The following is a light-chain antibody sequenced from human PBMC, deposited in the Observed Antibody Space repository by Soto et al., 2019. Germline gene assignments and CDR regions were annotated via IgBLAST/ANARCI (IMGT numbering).Light chain of an antibody. J-gene: IGKJ4*01. CDR3: QQYNKWPLT. Sequence: EIVMTQSPATLSVSPGEKATLSCRASQSVSNNLAWYQQKPGQAPRLLIYFASTRATGIPARFSGSGSGTEFTLTISSLQSEVFAVYYCQQYNKWPLTFGGGTKVETK. V-gene: IGKV3-15*01. CDR1: QSVSNN. CDR2: FAS.